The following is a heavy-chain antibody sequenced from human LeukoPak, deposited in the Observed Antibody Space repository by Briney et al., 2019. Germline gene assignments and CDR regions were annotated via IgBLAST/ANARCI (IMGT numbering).Heavy chain of an antibody. D-gene: IGHD5-24*01. CDR3: ANGGDGYNWPFDY. CDR2: IYYSGST. V-gene: IGHV4-30-4*01. J-gene: IGHJ4*02. CDR1: GGSISSGDYY. Sequence: SETLSLTCTVSGGSISSGDYYWSWIRQPPGRGLEWIGYIYYSGSTYYNPSLKSRVTIPVDTSKNQFSLKLSSVTAADTAVYYCANGGDGYNWPFDYWGQGTLVTVSS.